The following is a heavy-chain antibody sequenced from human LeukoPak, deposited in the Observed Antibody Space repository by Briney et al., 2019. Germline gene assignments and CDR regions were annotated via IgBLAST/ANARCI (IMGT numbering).Heavy chain of an antibody. CDR3: ARDQDYYDSSGPTNWFDP. J-gene: IGHJ5*02. CDR1: GFTFSSYS. D-gene: IGHD3-22*01. Sequence: PGGSLRLSCAASGFTFSSYSMNWVRQAPGKGLEWVSSISSSSSYICYADSVKGRFTISRDNAKNSLYLQMNSLRAEDTAVYYCARDQDYYDSSGPTNWFDPWGQGTLVTVSS. V-gene: IGHV3-21*01. CDR2: ISSSSSYI.